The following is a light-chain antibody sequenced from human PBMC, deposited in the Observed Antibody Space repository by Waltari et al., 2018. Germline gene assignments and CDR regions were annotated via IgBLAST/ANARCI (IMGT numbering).Light chain of an antibody. V-gene: IGLV3-1*01. CDR1: RLGDKY. CDR3: QAGDSTTVI. Sequence: SYELNQPPSVSVSPGQTATITCSGNRLGDKYTFWYQQKPGQSPVLVIYQNIKRPSGSPERFSGASSGNTATLTIGGTQAMDEADYYCQAGDSTTVIFGGGTKLTVL. J-gene: IGLJ2*01. CDR2: QNI.